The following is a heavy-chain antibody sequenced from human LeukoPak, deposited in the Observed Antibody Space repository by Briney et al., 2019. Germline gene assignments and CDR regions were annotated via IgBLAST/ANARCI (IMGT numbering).Heavy chain of an antibody. Sequence: PGGPLRLSCAASGFTFSSYGMHWVRQAPGKGLEWVAVIWYDGSNKYYADSVKGRFTISRDNSKNTPYLQMNSLRAEDTAVYYCARAPATVSPYDAFDIWGQGTMVTVSS. CDR1: GFTFSSYG. J-gene: IGHJ3*02. CDR2: IWYDGSNK. CDR3: ARAPATVSPYDAFDI. D-gene: IGHD4-17*01. V-gene: IGHV3-33*01.